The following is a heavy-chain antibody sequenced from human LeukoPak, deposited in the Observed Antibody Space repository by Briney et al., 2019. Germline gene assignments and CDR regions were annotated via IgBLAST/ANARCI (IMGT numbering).Heavy chain of an antibody. CDR3: ARDLRKDTATDDY. Sequence: ASVKVSCKASGYTFIDYYMHWVRQAPGQGLEWMGWINPNSGGTNYAQKFQGRVTMTRDTSISTAYMELSRLRSDDTAVYYCARDLRKDTATDDYWGQGTLVTVSS. CDR1: GYTFIDYY. J-gene: IGHJ4*02. D-gene: IGHD5-18*01. V-gene: IGHV1-2*02. CDR2: INPNSGGT.